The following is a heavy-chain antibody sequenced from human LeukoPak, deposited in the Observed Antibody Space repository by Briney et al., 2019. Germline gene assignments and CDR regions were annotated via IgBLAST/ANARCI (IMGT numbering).Heavy chain of an antibody. D-gene: IGHD1-26*01. CDR1: GYTFTTHD. V-gene: IGHV1-8*02. CDR3: ARDPGGRYDAFDI. Sequence: ASVKVPCKASGYTFTTHDINWVRQAPGQGLEWMGWMDPNSGNTGYAQKFQGTVTMTRDNSISTAYMELSGLRGEDTAVYYCARDPGGRYDAFDIWGQGTMVTVSS. CDR2: MDPNSGNT. J-gene: IGHJ3*02.